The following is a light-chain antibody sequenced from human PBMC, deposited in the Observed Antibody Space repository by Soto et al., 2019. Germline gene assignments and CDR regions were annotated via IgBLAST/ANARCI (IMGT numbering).Light chain of an antibody. CDR3: QQYNTHSGT. CDR1: QTVNAW. J-gene: IGKJ1*01. CDR2: DAS. Sequence: DIQMTQSPSTLSASLGDRVTITCRASQTVNAWLAWYQHKPGKAPKPLIYDASILESGVPARFSGSGSGTEFILTISSLQPDDFGTYYCQQYNTHSGTFGQGTKVEIK. V-gene: IGKV1-5*01.